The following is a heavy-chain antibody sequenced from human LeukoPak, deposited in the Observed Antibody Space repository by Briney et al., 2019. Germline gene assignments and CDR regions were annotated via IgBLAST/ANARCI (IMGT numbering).Heavy chain of an antibody. J-gene: IGHJ4*02. CDR3: AKDRGMATIKDY. V-gene: IGHV3-30*02. D-gene: IGHD5-24*01. Sequence: PGGSLRLSCAASRFTFSTHGMEWDRQAQGKGLEWEIFIVYDGSDKYYSDSVKGRFTISRDNSKNTLYLQMNSLRAEDTAVYYCAKDRGMATIKDYWGQGTLVTVSS. CDR1: RFTFSTHG. CDR2: IVYDGSDK.